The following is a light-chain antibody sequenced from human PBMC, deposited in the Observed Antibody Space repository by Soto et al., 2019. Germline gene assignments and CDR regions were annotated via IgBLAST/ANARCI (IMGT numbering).Light chain of an antibody. CDR3: QQYNNWPFT. J-gene: IGKJ3*01. Sequence: EIVMTQSPATLYVSPGERATLSCGASQSVSSNLAWYQQKPGQAPRLLIYVASTRATGIPARFSGSGSGTAFTLTISSLQSEDFAVYYCQQYNNWPFTFGPGTKVDIK. CDR2: VAS. V-gene: IGKV3-15*01. CDR1: QSVSSN.